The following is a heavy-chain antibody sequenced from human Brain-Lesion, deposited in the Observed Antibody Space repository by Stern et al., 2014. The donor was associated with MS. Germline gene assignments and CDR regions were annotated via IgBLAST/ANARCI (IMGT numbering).Heavy chain of an antibody. V-gene: IGHV5-51*01. CDR3: ATPADGGSIDS. CDR1: GYSFTSYW. CDR2: IYPGDSDT. D-gene: IGHD6-13*01. Sequence: EVQLVESGAEVKKPGESLKISCKSSGYSFTSYWIGWVRQMPGKGLEWMGIIYPGDSDTRFSPSFQGQVTICARKATSTAYLQWSSLKASDTAMYYCATPADGGSIDSWGQGTLVTVSS. J-gene: IGHJ4*02.